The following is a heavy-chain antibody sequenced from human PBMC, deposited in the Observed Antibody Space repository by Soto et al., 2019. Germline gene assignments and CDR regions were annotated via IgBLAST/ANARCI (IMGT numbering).Heavy chain of an antibody. CDR1: GFTFSSYA. CDR2: ISGSGGST. CDR3: AKVNLGGAYYDFWSGYYRIIGWFDP. Sequence: GSLRLSCAASGFTFSSYAMSWVRQAPGKGLEWVSAISGSGGSTYYADSVKGRFTISRDNSKNTLYLQMNSLRAEDTAVYYCAKVNLGGAYYDFWSGYYRIIGWFDPWGQGTLVTVSS. D-gene: IGHD3-3*01. V-gene: IGHV3-23*01. J-gene: IGHJ5*02.